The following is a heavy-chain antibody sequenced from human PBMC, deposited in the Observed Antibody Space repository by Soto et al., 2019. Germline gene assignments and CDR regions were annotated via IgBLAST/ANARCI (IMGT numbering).Heavy chain of an antibody. J-gene: IGHJ6*02. CDR2: INHSGST. V-gene: IGHV4-34*01. Sequence: QVQLQQWSVGLLKPSETLSLTCAVYGGSFSGYYWSWIRQPPGKGLEWIGEINHSGSTNYNPSLKSRVTISVDTSKNQFFLKLSSVTAADTAVYYCARVTGRYYYGMDVWGQGTTVTVSS. CDR3: ARVTGRYYYGMDV. CDR1: GGSFSGYY.